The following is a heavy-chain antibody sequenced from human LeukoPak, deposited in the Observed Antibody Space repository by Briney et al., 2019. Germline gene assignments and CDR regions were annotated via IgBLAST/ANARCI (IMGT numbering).Heavy chain of an antibody. D-gene: IGHD5/OR15-5a*01. CDR1: GLTVSNYW. CDR3: ANVFYYGMEV. J-gene: IGHJ6*02. V-gene: IGHV3-7*01. Sequence: AGGSLRLSCAASGLTVSNYWMSWVRQAPGKGLEWVANIKQDGSEKYYVDSVKGRFTISRDNDKNSLYLQMNSLRAEDTAVYYCANVFYYGMEVWGQGTTVTVSS. CDR2: IKQDGSEK.